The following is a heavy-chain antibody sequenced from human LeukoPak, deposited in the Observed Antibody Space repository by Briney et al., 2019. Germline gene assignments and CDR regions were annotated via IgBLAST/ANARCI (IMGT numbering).Heavy chain of an antibody. CDR3: GRSRWLRTGPDFDY. Sequence: GRSLRLSCAASGFNFSIHWMTWVRQAPGKGLEWVANIQDDGSEKNYVGSVKGRFIISRDNAKNSLFLQMSSLRDEDTAVYYCGRSRWLRTGPDFDYWGQGTLVTVSS. CDR1: GFNFSIHW. V-gene: IGHV3-7*01. J-gene: IGHJ4*02. D-gene: IGHD5-24*01. CDR2: IQDDGSEK.